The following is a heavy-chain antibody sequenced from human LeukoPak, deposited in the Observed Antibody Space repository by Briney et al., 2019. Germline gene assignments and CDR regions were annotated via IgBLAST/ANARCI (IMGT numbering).Heavy chain of an antibody. J-gene: IGHJ4*02. CDR3: AHSVALDYRSFDY. Sequence: SGPTLVNPTQTLTLTCTFSGFSISTHGVGVGWIRQPPGKALEWLALIYWDGDSRYSPSLRSRLTITKDASKNQVVLTVTDVDPVDTATYFSAHSVALDYRSFDYWGQGTLVTVSS. D-gene: IGHD4-11*01. CDR2: IYWDGDS. CDR1: GFSISTHGVG. V-gene: IGHV2-5*02.